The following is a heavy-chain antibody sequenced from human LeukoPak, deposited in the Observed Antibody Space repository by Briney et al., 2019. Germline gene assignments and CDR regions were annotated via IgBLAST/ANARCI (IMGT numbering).Heavy chain of an antibody. CDR1: GYSISSGYY. D-gene: IGHD3-22*01. V-gene: IGHV4-38-2*02. CDR3: ARSSGGYYDSSGPTYFDY. Sequence: SETLSLTCTVSGYSISSGYYWGWIRQPPGKGLEWIGSIYHSGSTYYNPSLKSRVTISVDTSKNQFSLKLSSVTAADTAVYYCARSSGGYYDSSGPTYFDYWGQGTLVTVSS. CDR2: IYHSGST. J-gene: IGHJ4*02.